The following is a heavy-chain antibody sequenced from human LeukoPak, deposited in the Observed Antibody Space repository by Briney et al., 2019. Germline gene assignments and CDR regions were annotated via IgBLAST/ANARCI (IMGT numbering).Heavy chain of an antibody. CDR3: AKGNTVRGVPYYFDC. CDR2: ISGSGGST. CDR1: GFTFSSYA. Sequence: AGGSLRLSCAASGFTFSSYAMSWVRQAPGKGLEWVSAISGSGGSTYYADSVKGRFTISRDNSKNTLYLQMNSLRAEDTAVYYCAKGNTVRGVPYYFDCWGQGTLVTVSS. J-gene: IGHJ4*02. V-gene: IGHV3-23*01. D-gene: IGHD3-10*01.